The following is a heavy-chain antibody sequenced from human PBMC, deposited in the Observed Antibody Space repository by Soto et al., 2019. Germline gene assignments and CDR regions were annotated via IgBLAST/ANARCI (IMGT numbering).Heavy chain of an antibody. Sequence: PGGSLRLSCAASGFTFSSYAMSWVRQAPGKGLEWVSAISGSGGTTYYADSVKGRFTISRDSSKNALYLQMNSLRAEDTAVYYCARGSSGDGWSDWGQGTLVTVSS. CDR1: GFTFSSYA. J-gene: IGHJ4*02. V-gene: IGHV3-23*01. CDR3: ARGSSGDGWSD. CDR2: ISGSGGTT. D-gene: IGHD3-10*01.